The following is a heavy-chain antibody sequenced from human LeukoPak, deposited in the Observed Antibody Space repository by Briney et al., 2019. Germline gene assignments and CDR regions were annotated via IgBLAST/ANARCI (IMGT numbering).Heavy chain of an antibody. CDR3: AKASRGYSSGWYDLENYYYYGMDV. Sequence: GRSLRLSCAASGFTFDDYAMHWVRQAPGKGLEWVSGISWNSGSIGYADSVKGRFTISRDNAKNPLYLQMNSLRAEDTALYYCAKASRGYSSGWYDLENYYYYGMDVWGQGTTVTVSS. CDR1: GFTFDDYA. CDR2: ISWNSGSI. V-gene: IGHV3-9*01. D-gene: IGHD6-19*01. J-gene: IGHJ6*02.